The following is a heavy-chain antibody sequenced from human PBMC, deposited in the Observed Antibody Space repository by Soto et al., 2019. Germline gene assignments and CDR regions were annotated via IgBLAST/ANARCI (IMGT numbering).Heavy chain of an antibody. J-gene: IGHJ4*02. CDR1: GGSISSYY. CDR3: ARSQGYDSSGYYQFGVDY. Sequence: PSETLSLTCTVSGGSISSYYWSWIRQPPGKGLEWIGYIYYSGSTNYNPSLKSRVTISVDTSKNQFSLKLSSVTAADTAVYYCARSQGYDSSGYYQFGVDYWGQGTLVTVSS. V-gene: IGHV4-59*01. CDR2: IYYSGST. D-gene: IGHD3-22*01.